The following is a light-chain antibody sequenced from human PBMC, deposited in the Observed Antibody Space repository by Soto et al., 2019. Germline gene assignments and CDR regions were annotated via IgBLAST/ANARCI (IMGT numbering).Light chain of an antibody. CDR2: GAS. CDR1: QSVGSY. CDR3: LQRSIGFT. Sequence: ETVMTQSPVTLSVSPGDTATLSCRVSQSVGSYLAWYQQKPGQAPRPLIYGASKRAPGVSARFSGSGSGTDFTHTISSLEPEDFAVYHCLQRSIGFTFGPGTKVDI. J-gene: IGKJ3*01. V-gene: IGKV3-11*01.